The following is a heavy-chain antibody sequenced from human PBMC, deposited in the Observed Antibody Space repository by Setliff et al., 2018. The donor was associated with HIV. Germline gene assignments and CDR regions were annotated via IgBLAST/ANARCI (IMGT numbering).Heavy chain of an antibody. CDR1: GYTFTDYY. V-gene: IGHV1-69-2*01. CDR3: ATGRRAAASNAFDI. J-gene: IGHJ3*02. D-gene: IGHD6-13*01. Sequence: ASVKVSCKASGYTFTDYYMHWVQQAPGKGLEWMGRVDPEDGETIYAEKFQGRVTITADTSTDTAYMELSSLISDDTAVYYCATGRRAAASNAFDIWGQGTMVNVSS. CDR2: VDPEDGET.